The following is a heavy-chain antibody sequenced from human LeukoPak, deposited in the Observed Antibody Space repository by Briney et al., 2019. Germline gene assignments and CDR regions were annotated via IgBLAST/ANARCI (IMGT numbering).Heavy chain of an antibody. CDR1: GGTFSSYA. V-gene: IGHV1-69*06. CDR3: ARATYYDFWGYYYMDV. J-gene: IGHJ6*03. Sequence: SVKASCKASGGTFSSYAISWVRQAPGQGLEWMGGIIPIFGTANYAQKFQGRVTITADKSTSTAYMELSSLRSEDTAVYYCARATYYDFWGYYYMDVWGKGTTVTVSS. CDR2: IIPIFGTA. D-gene: IGHD3-3*01.